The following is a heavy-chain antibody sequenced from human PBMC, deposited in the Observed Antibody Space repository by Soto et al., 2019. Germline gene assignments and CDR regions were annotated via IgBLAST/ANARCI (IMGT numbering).Heavy chain of an antibody. CDR2: ISGSGGST. V-gene: IGHV3-23*01. D-gene: IGHD3-10*01. J-gene: IGHJ3*02. CDR3: AKGDISWFGEWGAWDDFDI. CDR1: GFTFSSYA. Sequence: PGGSLRLSCAASGFTFSSYAMSWVRQAPGKGLEWVSAISGSGGSTYYADSVKGRFTISRDNSKNTLYLQMNSLRAEDTAVYYCAKGDISWFGEWGAWDDFDIWGQGTMVTVSS.